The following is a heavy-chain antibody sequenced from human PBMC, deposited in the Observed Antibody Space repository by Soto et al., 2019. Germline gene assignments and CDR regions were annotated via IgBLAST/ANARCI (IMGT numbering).Heavy chain of an antibody. V-gene: IGHV4-34*01. CDR1: GGSFSDYY. Sequence: SETLSLTCSVYGGSFSDYYWTWIRQPPGAGLEWIGEINHGEGANYNPSLKSRVTISEDTTKNQFSLNVISVTAADTALYYCARGRRYYDILIGQRLAFFDYWGQGTLVTVSS. D-gene: IGHD3-9*01. CDR3: ARGRRYYDILIGQRLAFFDY. CDR2: INHGEGA. J-gene: IGHJ4*02.